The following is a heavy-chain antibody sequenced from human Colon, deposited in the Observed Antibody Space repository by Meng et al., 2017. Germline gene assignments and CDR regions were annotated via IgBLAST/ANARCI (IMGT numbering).Heavy chain of an antibody. CDR2: IYASGSA. J-gene: IGHJ4*02. V-gene: IGHV4-39*01. CDR3: ARAVAGDTFDY. D-gene: IGHD6-19*01. Sequence: QLQESGPGLVKPSETLSPTCNVSGVSIRSSSYYWGWIRQAPGKGLEGIGSIYASGSAPNNPSLKSRVTISVDTSKNQFSLSLTSVTAADTAVYYCARAVAGDTFDYWGQGTLVTVSS. CDR1: GVSIRSSSYY.